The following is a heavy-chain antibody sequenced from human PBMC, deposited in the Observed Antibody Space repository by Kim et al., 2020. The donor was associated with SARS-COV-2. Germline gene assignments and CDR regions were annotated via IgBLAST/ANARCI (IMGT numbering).Heavy chain of an antibody. V-gene: IGHV3-30*04. J-gene: IGHJ4*02. CDR1: GFTFGSHA. D-gene: IGHD6-13*01. Sequence: GGSLRLSCAASGFTFGSHAMNWVRQAPGKGLEWVAIISYDGSNKDFANSVKDRFTISRDKSKNTLHLQMNSLRTEDTAVYYCARGKIAAAAPFDYWGQGTLVTVST. CDR3: ARGKIAAAAPFDY. CDR2: ISYDGSNK.